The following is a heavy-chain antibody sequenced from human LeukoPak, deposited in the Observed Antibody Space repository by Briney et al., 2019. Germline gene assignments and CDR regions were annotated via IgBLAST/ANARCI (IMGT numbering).Heavy chain of an antibody. D-gene: IGHD2-2*01. J-gene: IGHJ4*02. CDR3: ARPHPVPAAPPDY. Sequence: SETLSLTCTVSGGSISSSSYYWGWIRQPPGKGLEWIGSIYYSGSTYYNPSLKSRVTISVDTSKNQFSLKLGSVTAADTAVYYCARPHPVPAAPPDYWGQGTLVTVSS. CDR2: IYYSGST. V-gene: IGHV4-39*01. CDR1: GGSISSSSYY.